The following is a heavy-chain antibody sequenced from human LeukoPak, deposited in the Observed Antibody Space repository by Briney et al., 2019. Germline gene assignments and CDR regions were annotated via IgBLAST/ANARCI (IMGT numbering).Heavy chain of an antibody. V-gene: IGHV4-28*01. CDR1: GYSISSTNW. Sequence: SETLSLTCAVSGYSISSTNWWGWIRQPPGKGLEWIGYIYYSGTTHYNPSLKSRVTMSVDAPKNQFSLTLSSATAVDTAIYYCAKSVDGGNSPFDYWGQGTLVTVSS. CDR2: IYYSGTT. D-gene: IGHD4-23*01. J-gene: IGHJ4*02. CDR3: AKSVDGGNSPFDY.